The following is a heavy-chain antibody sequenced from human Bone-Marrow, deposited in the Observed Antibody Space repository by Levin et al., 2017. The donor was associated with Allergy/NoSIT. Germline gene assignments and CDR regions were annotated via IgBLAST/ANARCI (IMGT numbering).Heavy chain of an antibody. CDR2: ISPSSNYN. CDR3: VRDWIGEAGSGSP. J-gene: IGHJ5*02. V-gene: IGHV3-21*06. Sequence: PGGSLRLSCAASGFNFHVYAMNWVRQAPGKGLEWVASISPSSNYNFYADSVKGRFTISRDNAKSSLFLQMNSLRDEDTGLYYCVRDWIGEAGSGSPWGQGTLVTVSS. D-gene: IGHD1-26*01. CDR1: GFNFHVYA.